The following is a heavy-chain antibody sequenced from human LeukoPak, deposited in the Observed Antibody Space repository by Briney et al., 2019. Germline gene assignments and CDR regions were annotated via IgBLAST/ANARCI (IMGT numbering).Heavy chain of an antibody. J-gene: IGHJ6*02. V-gene: IGHV1-69*13. Sequence: ASVKVSCKASGGTISSYAISWLRQAPGQGLEWMGGIIPIFGSPSYPQKFQDRLTITADESTSTACMELSSLRFEDTAVYYCVSRYCSTDSCRSSTYYYYGMDVWGQGTTVTVSS. CDR3: VSRYCSTDSCRSSTYYYYGMDV. D-gene: IGHD2-2*01. CDR2: IIPIFGSP. CDR1: GGTISSYA.